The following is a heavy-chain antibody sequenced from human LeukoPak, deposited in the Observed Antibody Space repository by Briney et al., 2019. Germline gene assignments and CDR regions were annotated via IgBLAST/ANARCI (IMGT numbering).Heavy chain of an antibody. CDR2: IYYSGST. D-gene: IGHD6-19*01. Sequence: SETLSLTCTVSGGSISSYYWSWIRQPPGKGLEWIGYIYYSGSTNYNPSLKSRVTISVDTSKNQFSLKLSPVTAADTAVYYCARWSSGWYDFDYWGQGTLVTVSS. V-gene: IGHV4-59*01. J-gene: IGHJ4*02. CDR1: GGSISSYY. CDR3: ARWSSGWYDFDY.